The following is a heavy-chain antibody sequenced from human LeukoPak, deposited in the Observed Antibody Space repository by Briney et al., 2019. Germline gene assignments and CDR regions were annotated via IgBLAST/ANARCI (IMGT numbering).Heavy chain of an antibody. CDR3: ARTRRGYSYGWDY. CDR1: GGSSSGYY. CDR2: NNHSGSA. Sequence: SETLSLTCAVYGGSSSGYYWTRIRQPPGTGLEWIGENNHSGSANNIPSLKSRVTISVDTSKNQFSLKLSSVTAADTAVYYCARTRRGYSYGWDYWGQGTLVTVSS. J-gene: IGHJ4*02. V-gene: IGHV4-34*01. D-gene: IGHD5-18*01.